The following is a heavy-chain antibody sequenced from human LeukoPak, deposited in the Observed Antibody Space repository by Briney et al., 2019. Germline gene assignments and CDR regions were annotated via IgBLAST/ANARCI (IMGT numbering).Heavy chain of an antibody. V-gene: IGHV3-21*01. Sequence: GGSLRLSCAASGFTFSSYEMNWVRQAPGKGLEWVSSISSSSSYIYYADSVKGRFTISRDNAKNSLYLQMNSLRAEDTAVYYCARGPSIAARPEAFDIWGQGTMVTVSS. D-gene: IGHD6-6*01. CDR1: GFTFSSYE. CDR2: ISSSSSYI. J-gene: IGHJ3*02. CDR3: ARGPSIAARPEAFDI.